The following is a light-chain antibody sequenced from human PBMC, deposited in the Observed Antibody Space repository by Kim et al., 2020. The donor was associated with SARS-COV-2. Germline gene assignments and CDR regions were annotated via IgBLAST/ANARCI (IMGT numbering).Light chain of an antibody. CDR2: KVS. Sequence: PAVISGRYRESLVYSDGNIYLNRIHQRPVQSPRRLIDKVSNRDSGVPDRFSGSGSGTDFTLQISRVEAEDVGVYYCMQGTHWQFTFGPGTKVDIK. CDR1: ESLVYSDGNIY. J-gene: IGKJ3*01. V-gene: IGKV2-30*01. CDR3: MQGTHWQFT.